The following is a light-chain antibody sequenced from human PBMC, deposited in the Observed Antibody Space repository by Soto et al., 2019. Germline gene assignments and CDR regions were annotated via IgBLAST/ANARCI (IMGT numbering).Light chain of an antibody. V-gene: IGKV3-20*01. J-gene: IGKJ1*01. CDR3: QHYGPAPWT. CDR2: AAS. CDR1: QTVSGSY. Sequence: EIVLTQSAGTLSLSPGERATLSCRASQTVSGSYLAWFQQKPGQAPRLLIYAASTRAAGVPDRFSGSGSGTDFSLTINRLEPDDFALYYCQHYGPAPWTFGPWTKVEIK.